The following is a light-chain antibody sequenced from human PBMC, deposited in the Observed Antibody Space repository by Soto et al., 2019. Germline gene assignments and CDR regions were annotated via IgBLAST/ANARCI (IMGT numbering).Light chain of an antibody. CDR3: QQYGSSPET. J-gene: IGKJ1*01. CDR1: QSVSSSY. V-gene: IGKV3-20*01. CDR2: GAS. Sequence: EIVLTQSPATLCLSPVERATLSCTASQSVSSSYLAWYQQKPGQAPRLLIYGASSGATGIPDRFSGSGSGTDFTLTISILEPEDSAVYYCQQYGSSPETFGQGTKVDIK.